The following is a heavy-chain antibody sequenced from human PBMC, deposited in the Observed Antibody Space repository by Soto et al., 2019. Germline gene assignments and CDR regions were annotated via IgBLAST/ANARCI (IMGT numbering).Heavy chain of an antibody. Sequence: SETLSLTCAVYGGSFSGYYWSWIRQPPGKGLEWIGEINHSGSTNYNPSLKSRVTISVDTSKNQFSLKLSSVTAADTAVYYCARLLKRLGPNYYYYGMDVWGQGTTVT. CDR2: INHSGST. D-gene: IGHD6-19*01. CDR1: GGSFSGYY. CDR3: ARLLKRLGPNYYYYGMDV. J-gene: IGHJ6*02. V-gene: IGHV4-34*01.